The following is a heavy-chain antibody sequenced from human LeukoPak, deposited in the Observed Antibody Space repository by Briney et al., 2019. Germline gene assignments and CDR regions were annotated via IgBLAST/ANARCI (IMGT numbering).Heavy chain of an antibody. Sequence: KFQGRVTITRDTSTSTVYMELSSLRSEDTAVYYCARVSSSWYDYWGQGTLVTVSS. J-gene: IGHJ4*02. CDR3: ARVSSSWYDY. D-gene: IGHD6-13*01. V-gene: IGHV1-46*01.